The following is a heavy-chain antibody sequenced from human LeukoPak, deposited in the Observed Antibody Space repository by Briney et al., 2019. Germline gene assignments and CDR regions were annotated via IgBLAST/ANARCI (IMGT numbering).Heavy chain of an antibody. V-gene: IGHV4-38-2*02. CDR1: GYSISSGYY. D-gene: IGHD2-2*01. CDR3: ARDGWYCSSTSCYDFHFDY. Sequence: SETLSLTCTVSGYSISSGYYWGWIRQPPGKGLEWIGSIYHSGSTNYNPSLKSRVTMSVDTSKNQFSLKLSSVTAADTAVYYCARDGWYCSSTSCYDFHFDYWGQGTLVTVSS. CDR2: IYHSGST. J-gene: IGHJ4*02.